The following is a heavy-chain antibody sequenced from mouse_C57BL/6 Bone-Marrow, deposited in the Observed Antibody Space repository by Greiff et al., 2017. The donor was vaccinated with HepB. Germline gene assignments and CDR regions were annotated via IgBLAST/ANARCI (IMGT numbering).Heavy chain of an antibody. D-gene: IGHD3-2*02. CDR3: ARQLRDGAMDY. V-gene: IGHV5-2*01. CDR2: INSDGGST. CDR1: AYEFPSHD. J-gene: IGHJ4*01. Sequence: EVKLMESGGGLVQPGESLKLSCESNAYEFPSHDMSWVRKTPEKRLELVAAINSDGGSTYYPDTMERRFIISRDNTKKTLYLQMSSLRSEDTALYYCARQLRDGAMDYWGQGTSVTVSS.